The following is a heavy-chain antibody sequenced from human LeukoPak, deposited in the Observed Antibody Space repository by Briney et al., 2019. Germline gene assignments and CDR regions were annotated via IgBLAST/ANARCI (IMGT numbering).Heavy chain of an antibody. CDR2: ITYSGST. J-gene: IGHJ4*02. D-gene: IGHD6-13*01. CDR3: ARHGSSYSFDC. V-gene: IGHV4-59*08. CDR1: GGSISGYY. Sequence: SETLSLTCTVSGGSISGYYWSWIRQPPGKGLEWIDYITYSGSTSYNPSLKSRVTMSVDTSKNQFSLRLSSVTAADTAVYYCARHGSSYSFDCWGQGILVTVSS.